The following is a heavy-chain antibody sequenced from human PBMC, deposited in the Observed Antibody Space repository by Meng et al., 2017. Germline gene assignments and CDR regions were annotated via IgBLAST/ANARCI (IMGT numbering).Heavy chain of an antibody. D-gene: IGHD6-13*01. J-gene: IGHJ4*02. CDR2: IIPIFGTA. V-gene: IGHV1-69*05. CDR3: ALRVSSSWQKGDY. Sequence: SVKVSCKASGGTFSSYAISWVRQAPGQGLEWMGGIIPIFGTANYAQKFQGRVTITTDESTSTAYMELSSPRSEDTAVYYCALRVSSSWQKGDYWGQGTLVTVSS. CDR1: GGTFSSYA.